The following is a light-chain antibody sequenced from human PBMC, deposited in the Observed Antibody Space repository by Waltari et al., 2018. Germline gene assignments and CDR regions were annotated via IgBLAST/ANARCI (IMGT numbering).Light chain of an antibody. J-gene: IGLJ2*01. Sequence: QSALTQPRSVSGSPGQSVTISCTGTSSDVGGYNYVSWYQQHPGKAPNLMIYDFSKRPSGVPYRFSGSKSGNTASLTISGLQAEDEADYYCCSYAGSYSVVFGGGTKLTVL. V-gene: IGLV2-11*01. CDR3: CSYAGSYSVV. CDR2: DFS. CDR1: SSDVGGYNY.